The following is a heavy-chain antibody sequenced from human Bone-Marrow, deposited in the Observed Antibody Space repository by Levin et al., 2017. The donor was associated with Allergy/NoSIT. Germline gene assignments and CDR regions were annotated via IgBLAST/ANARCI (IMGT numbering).Heavy chain of an antibody. CDR3: ARDPQDYDYIWVAYYYGLDA. D-gene: IGHD3-16*01. CDR1: GFTFTRYS. J-gene: IGHJ6*02. CDR2: ISFDGKNK. V-gene: IGHV3-30*04. Sequence: GESLKISCVASGFTFTRYSMHWVRQAPGKGLEWVAVISFDGKNKYYRDSVKGGFTISRDNSKNTLYLQMKSLRAEDTALYYCARDPQDYDYIWVAYYYGLDAWGQGTTVTVSS.